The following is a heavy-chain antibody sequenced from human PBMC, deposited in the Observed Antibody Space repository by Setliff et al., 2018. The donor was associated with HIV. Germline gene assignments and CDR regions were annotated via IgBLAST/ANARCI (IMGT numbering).Heavy chain of an antibody. CDR1: GSTFSSYA. CDR3: ARGGVYYYDSSGWSMDY. J-gene: IGHJ4*02. Sequence: SVKVSCKASGSTFSSYAISWVRQAPGQGLDWMGGIIPVFGTTNYAQKFQGRVTITADESTSTAYMELSSLRSEDTAVYYCARGGVYYYDSSGWSMDYWGQGTLVTVSS. CDR2: IIPVFGTT. D-gene: IGHD3-22*01. V-gene: IGHV1-69*13.